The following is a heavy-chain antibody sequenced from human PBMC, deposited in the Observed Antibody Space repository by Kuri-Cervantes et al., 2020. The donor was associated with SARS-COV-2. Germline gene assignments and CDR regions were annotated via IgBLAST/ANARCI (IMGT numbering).Heavy chain of an antibody. J-gene: IGHJ4*02. Sequence: ASVKVSCKASGYTFTSYGISWVRQAPGQGLEWMGWISAYNGNTNYAQKLQGRVTMTTDTSTSTAYMELSRLRSDDTAVYYCARDPSDIVVVVAAPDYWGQGTLVTVSS. V-gene: IGHV1-18*04. CDR2: ISAYNGNT. CDR1: GYTFTSYG. CDR3: ARDPSDIVVVVAAPDY. D-gene: IGHD2-15*01.